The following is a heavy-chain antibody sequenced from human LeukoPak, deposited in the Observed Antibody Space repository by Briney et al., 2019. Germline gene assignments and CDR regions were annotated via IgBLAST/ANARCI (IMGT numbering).Heavy chain of an antibody. V-gene: IGHV4-39*02. CDR1: GGSISSSSYY. J-gene: IGHJ4*02. CDR2: IYYSGST. CDR3: ARDQSSGYDRRYDY. Sequence: NPSETLSLTCTVSGGSISSSSYYWGWIRQPPGKGLEWIGSIYYSGSTYYNPSLKSRVTISVDTSKNQFSLKLSSVTAADTAVYYCARDQSSGYDRRYDYWGQGTLVTVSS. D-gene: IGHD5-12*01.